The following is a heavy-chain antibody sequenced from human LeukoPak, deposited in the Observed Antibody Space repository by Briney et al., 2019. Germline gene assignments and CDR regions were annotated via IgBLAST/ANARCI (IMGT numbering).Heavy chain of an antibody. J-gene: IGHJ4*02. CDR1: GFTFFSYE. D-gene: IGHD3-22*01. CDR3: VRPSYYDSSGNYGSGYFDY. V-gene: IGHV3-48*03. Sequence: SGGSLRLSCEASGFTFFSYEMNWVRQAPGKGLEWVSYISSSGDMIFYADSVKGRFTISRDNAKNSLYLQMNSLRVEDTAVYYCVRPSYYDSSGNYGSGYFDYWGQGTLVTVPS. CDR2: ISSSGDMI.